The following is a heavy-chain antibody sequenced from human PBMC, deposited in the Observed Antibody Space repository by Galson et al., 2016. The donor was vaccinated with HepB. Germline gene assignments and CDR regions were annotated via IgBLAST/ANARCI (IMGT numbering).Heavy chain of an antibody. J-gene: IGHJ4*02. CDR2: INSEGPST. CDR1: GFTFSSYA. D-gene: IGHD2-8*02. V-gene: IGHV3-23*03. CDR3: SNRDGSGGVCDKHFDS. Sequence: SLRLSCAASGFTFSSYAMNWVRQAPGKGLEWVSRINSEGPSTHYADAAQGRFSISRAIAKTTLYLQMNSMRAEDTAVDYCSNRDGSGGVCDKHFDSWGQGTLVTVSS.